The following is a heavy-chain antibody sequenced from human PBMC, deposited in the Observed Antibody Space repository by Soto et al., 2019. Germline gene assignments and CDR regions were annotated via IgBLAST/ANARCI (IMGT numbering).Heavy chain of an antibody. CDR2: ISSSSSYI. CDR3: LGIAAGTTNAENNSSDY. Sequence: PGGSLRLSCAASGFTFSSYSMNWVRQAPGKGLEWVSSISSSSSYIYYADSVKGRFTISRDNAKNSLYLQMNSLRAEDTAVYYCLGIAAGTTNAENNSSDYWGQGTLVTVSS. CDR1: GFTFSSYS. J-gene: IGHJ4*02. D-gene: IGHD6-13*01. V-gene: IGHV3-21*01.